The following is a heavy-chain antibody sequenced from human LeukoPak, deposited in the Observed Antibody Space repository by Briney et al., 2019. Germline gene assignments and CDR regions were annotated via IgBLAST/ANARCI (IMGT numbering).Heavy chain of an antibody. V-gene: IGHV1-2*02. CDR1: GYTFTGYY. D-gene: IGHD6-13*01. CDR3: ARERPLGSSWNWNWFDP. CDR2: INPNSGGT. Sequence: ASVKVSCKASGYTFTGYYMHWVRQAPGQGLEWMGWINPNSGGTNYAQKFQGRVTMTRDTSISTAYMELSRLRSDDTAVYYSARERPLGSSWNWNWFDPWGQGTLVTVSS. J-gene: IGHJ5*02.